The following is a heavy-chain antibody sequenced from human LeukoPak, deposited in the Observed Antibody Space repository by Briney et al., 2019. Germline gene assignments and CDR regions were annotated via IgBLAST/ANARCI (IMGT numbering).Heavy chain of an antibody. J-gene: IGHJ5*02. CDR1: GGSLRSYF. Sequence: SETLSLTCTVSGGSLRSYFWSWIRQPPGKGLEWIGYIYYSGSTNYNPSLKSRVTISVDTSKNQFSLKLSSVTAADTAVYYCARWECCGGDFYPAAFDTCGQGTLVTVSS. CDR3: ARWECCGGDFYPAAFDT. D-gene: IGHD2-21*02. CDR2: IYYSGST. V-gene: IGHV4-59*01.